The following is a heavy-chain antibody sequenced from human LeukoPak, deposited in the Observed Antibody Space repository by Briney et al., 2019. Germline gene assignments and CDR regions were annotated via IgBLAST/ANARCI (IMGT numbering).Heavy chain of an antibody. J-gene: IGHJ4*02. CDR2: KYYSGST. D-gene: IGHD4-17*01. CDR1: GDSISGGGYY. V-gene: IGHV4-31*03. CDR3: ASGGNTETTFDY. Sequence: PSQTLSLTCTVSGDSISGGGYYCSCIRQPPGKGLEWIGDKYYSGSTYYNPSLKSRVTISVDTSKNQFSLKLSSVTAADTAVYYCASGGNTETTFDYWGQGTLVTVSS.